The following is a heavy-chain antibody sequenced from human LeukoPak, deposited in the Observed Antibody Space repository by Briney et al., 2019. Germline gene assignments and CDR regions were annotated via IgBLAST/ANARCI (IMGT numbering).Heavy chain of an antibody. Sequence: SETLSLTCTVSGGSISSGGYYWSWIRQHPGKGLEWIGYIYYSGSTNYNPSLKSRVTISVDTSKNQFSLKLGSVTAADTAVYYCARVAYDSSGYYWYFDLWGRGTLVTVSS. CDR1: GGSISSGGYY. J-gene: IGHJ2*01. CDR3: ARVAYDSSGYYWYFDL. D-gene: IGHD3-22*01. CDR2: IYYSGST. V-gene: IGHV4-61*08.